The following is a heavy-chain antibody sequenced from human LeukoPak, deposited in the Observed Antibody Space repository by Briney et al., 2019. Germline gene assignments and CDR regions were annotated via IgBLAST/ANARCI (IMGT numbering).Heavy chain of an antibody. D-gene: IGHD3-10*01. J-gene: IGHJ4*02. Sequence: SETLSLTCTVSGGSISSYYWSWIRQPPGKGLEWIGEINHSGSTNYNPSLKSRVTISVDTSKNQFSLKLSSVTAADTAVYYCARRQWAYYGSGSYLHYWGQGTLVTVSS. CDR3: ARRQWAYYGSGSYLHY. V-gene: IGHV4-34*01. CDR1: GGSISSYY. CDR2: INHSGST.